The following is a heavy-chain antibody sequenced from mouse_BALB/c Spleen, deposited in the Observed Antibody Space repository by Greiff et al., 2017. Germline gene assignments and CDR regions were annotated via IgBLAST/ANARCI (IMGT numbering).Heavy chain of an antibody. V-gene: IGHV7-1*02. CDR2: SRNKANDYTT. CDR3: ARDNWDDAMDY. CDR1: GFTFSDFY. Sequence: EVMLVESGGGLVQPGGSLRLSCAPSGFTFSDFYMEWVRQPPGKRLEWIAASRNKANDYTTEYSASVKGRFIVSRDTSQSILYLQMNALRAEDTAIYYCARDNWDDAMDYWGQGTSVTVSS. D-gene: IGHD4-1*01. J-gene: IGHJ4*01.